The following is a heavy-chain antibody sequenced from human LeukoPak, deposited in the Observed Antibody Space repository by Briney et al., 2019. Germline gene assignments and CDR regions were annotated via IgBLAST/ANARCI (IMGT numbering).Heavy chain of an antibody. D-gene: IGHD3-22*01. J-gene: IGHJ6*03. Sequence: GGSLRLSCAASGFTFTTYWMSWVRQAPGKGLEWVANIKQDGTEKYYVDSVKGRFTISRDNAKNSLYLQMNSLRVEDTAVYYCAKDSYYYDSSGYYQYYYYYYMDVWGKGTTVTISS. CDR2: IKQDGTEK. CDR1: GFTFTTYW. CDR3: AKDSYYYDSSGYYQYYYYYYMDV. V-gene: IGHV3-7*01.